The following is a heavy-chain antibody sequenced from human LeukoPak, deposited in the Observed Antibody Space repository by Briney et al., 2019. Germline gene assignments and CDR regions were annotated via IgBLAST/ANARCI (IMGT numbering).Heavy chain of an antibody. CDR3: ARHAYTSGWNSYYFDY. Sequence: PSETLSLTCAVYGGSFSGYYWSWIRQPPGKGLEWIGEINHSGSTNYNPSLKSRVTISADTSKNQFSLKLSSVTAADTAVYYCARHAYTSGWNSYYFDYWAQGTLVTVSS. J-gene: IGHJ4*02. D-gene: IGHD6-19*01. V-gene: IGHV4-34*01. CDR2: INHSGST. CDR1: GGSFSGYY.